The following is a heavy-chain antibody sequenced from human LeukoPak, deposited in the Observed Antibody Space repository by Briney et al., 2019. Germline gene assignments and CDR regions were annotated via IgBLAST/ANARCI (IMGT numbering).Heavy chain of an antibody. V-gene: IGHV4-34*01. Sequence: SETLSLTCAVYGGSFSGYYWSWIRQPPGKGLEWIGEINHSGGTNYNPSLKSRVTISVDTSKNQFSLKLSSVTAADTAVYYCATTYYDFWSGYSNWFDPWGQGTLVTVSS. CDR3: ATTYYDFWSGYSNWFDP. J-gene: IGHJ5*02. CDR2: INHSGGT. D-gene: IGHD3-3*01. CDR1: GGSFSGYY.